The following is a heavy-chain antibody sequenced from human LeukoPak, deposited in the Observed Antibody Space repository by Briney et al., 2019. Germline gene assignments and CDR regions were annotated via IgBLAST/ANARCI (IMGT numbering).Heavy chain of an antibody. J-gene: IGHJ4*02. CDR1: GFTFSSYA. CDR3: AKHPYSNYGGYYFDY. V-gene: IGHV3-23*01. D-gene: IGHD4-11*01. CDR2: ISGSGGST. Sequence: GGSLRPSCAASGFTFSSYAMSWVRQAPGKGLEWVSAISGSGGSTYYADSVKGRFTISRDNSKNTLYLQMNSLRAEDTAVYYCAKHPYSNYGGYYFDYWGQGTLVTVSS.